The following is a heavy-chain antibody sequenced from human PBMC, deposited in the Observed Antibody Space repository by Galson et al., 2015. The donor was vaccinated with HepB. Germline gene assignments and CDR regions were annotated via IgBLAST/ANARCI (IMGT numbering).Heavy chain of an antibody. V-gene: IGHV3-66*01. D-gene: IGHD2-21*01. J-gene: IGHJ6*03. CDR3: ARGISHYYYYMDV. CDR2: IYGGGST. Sequence: SLRLSCAASGFTVSSNYMSWVRQAPGKGLEWVSVIYGGGSTYYADSVKGRFTISRDNSKNTLYLQMNSLRAEDTAVYYCARGISHYYYYMDVWGKGTTVTVSS. CDR1: GFTVSSNY.